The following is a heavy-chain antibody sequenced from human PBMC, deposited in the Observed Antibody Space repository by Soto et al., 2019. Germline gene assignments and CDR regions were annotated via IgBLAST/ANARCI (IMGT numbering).Heavy chain of an antibody. CDR2: INSDGSNT. J-gene: IGHJ4*02. CDR1: GFTFSSCW. Sequence: GGSLRLSCVVSGFTFSSCWIHWVRQAPGKGLVWVSRINSDGSNTDYADSVKGRFIISRDNAKNTLYLQMNSLRVEDTAVYYCASGLVEYRSSWYDYWGQGTLVTVSS. D-gene: IGHD6-13*01. CDR3: ASGLVEYRSSWYDY. V-gene: IGHV3-74*01.